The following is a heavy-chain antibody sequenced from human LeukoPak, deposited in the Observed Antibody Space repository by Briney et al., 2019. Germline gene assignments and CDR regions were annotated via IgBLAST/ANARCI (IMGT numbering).Heavy chain of an antibody. J-gene: IGHJ4*02. CDR1: GFTFSSYE. CDR2: ISSSGITI. CDR3: ARDTYYYDSSGYLVLDY. V-gene: IGHV3-48*03. D-gene: IGHD3-22*01. Sequence: GGSLRLSCAASGFTFSSYEMNWVRQAPGKGLEWVSYISSSGITIYYADSVKGRFTISRDNARNSLYLQMNSLRAEDTAVYYCARDTYYYDSSGYLVLDYWGQGTLATVSS.